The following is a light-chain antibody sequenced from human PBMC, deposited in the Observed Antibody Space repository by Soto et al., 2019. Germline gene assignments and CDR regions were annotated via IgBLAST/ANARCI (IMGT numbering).Light chain of an antibody. CDR1: QSVSSNY. V-gene: IGKV3-20*01. Sequence: EIVLTQSPGTLSLSPGERATLSCRASQSVSSNYLAWYQQKPGQAPRLLIYGASSRATGIPDRFSGSGSGTDFTLTISSLEPEDFAVYYGQQYDSSPLTFGGGTKVEIK. CDR3: QQYDSSPLT. J-gene: IGKJ4*01. CDR2: GAS.